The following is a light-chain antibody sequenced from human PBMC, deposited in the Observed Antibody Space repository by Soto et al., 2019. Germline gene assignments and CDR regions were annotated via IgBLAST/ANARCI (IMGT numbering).Light chain of an antibody. CDR2: DVS. J-gene: IGLJ1*01. CDR3: CSYAGSYTFYV. V-gene: IGLV2-11*01. Sequence: QSVLTQPRSVSGSPGQSVTISCTGTSSDVGGYNYVSWYQHHPGKAPKLMIYDVSKRPSGVPDRFSGSKSGNTASLTIPGLQAADEADYYCCSYAGSYTFYVFGTGTKLTVL. CDR1: SSDVGGYNY.